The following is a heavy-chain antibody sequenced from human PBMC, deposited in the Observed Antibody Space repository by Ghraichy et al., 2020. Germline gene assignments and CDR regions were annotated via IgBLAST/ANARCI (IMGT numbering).Heavy chain of an antibody. CDR3: ASHPDAAFGV. V-gene: IGHV3-7*01. J-gene: IGHJ3*01. Sequence: GESLNISCTASGFTFSRSWMTWVRQAPGKGLEWVARINPDGSEKYYVDSVRGRFTISRDNAKNSLYLQMNNLRAEDTSVYYCASHPDAAFGVWGQGTMVTVSS. CDR2: INPDGSEK. CDR1: GFTFSRSW.